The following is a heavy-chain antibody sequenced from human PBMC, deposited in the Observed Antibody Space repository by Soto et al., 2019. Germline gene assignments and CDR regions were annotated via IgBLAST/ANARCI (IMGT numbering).Heavy chain of an antibody. D-gene: IGHD6-19*01. CDR3: AKDRAVAGLNWFDP. V-gene: IGHV3-23*01. J-gene: IGHJ5*02. CDR1: GFTFSSYA. CDR2: ISGSGGST. Sequence: PGGSLTLSCAAPGFTFSSYAMSWVRQAPGKGLEWVSAISGSGGSTYYADSVKGRFTISRDNSKNTLYLQMNSLRAEDTAVYYCAKDRAVAGLNWFDPWGQGTLVTVYS.